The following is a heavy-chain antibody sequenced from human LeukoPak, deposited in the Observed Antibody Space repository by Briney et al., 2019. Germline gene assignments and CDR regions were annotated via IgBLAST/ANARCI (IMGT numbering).Heavy chain of an antibody. CDR1: GGSISSGSYY. CDR2: IYTSGST. CDR3: ARDGVGGSGDWFDP. J-gene: IGHJ5*02. V-gene: IGHV4-61*02. Sequence: PSQTLSLTCTVSGGSISSGSYYWSWIRQPAGKGLEWIGRIYTSGSTNYNPSLKSRVTISVDTSKNQFSLKLSSVTAADTAVYYCARDGVGGSGDWFDPWGQGTLVTVSS. D-gene: IGHD6-25*01.